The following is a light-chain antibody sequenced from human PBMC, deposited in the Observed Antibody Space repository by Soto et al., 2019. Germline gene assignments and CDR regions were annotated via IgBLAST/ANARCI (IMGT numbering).Light chain of an antibody. CDR1: SSDVGGYNY. CDR2: EVN. J-gene: IGLJ1*01. Sequence: QSALTQPPSASGSPGQSVTISCTGTSSDVGGYNYVSWYQPHPGKVPKLMVYEVNKRPSGVPDSFSGSKSGNTASLTVSGLHAEDEADYYCTSYAGGNNVFGTGTKLTVL. V-gene: IGLV2-8*01. CDR3: TSYAGGNNV.